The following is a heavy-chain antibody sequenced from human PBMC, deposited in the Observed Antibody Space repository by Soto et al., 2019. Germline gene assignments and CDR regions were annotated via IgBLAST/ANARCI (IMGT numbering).Heavy chain of an antibody. CDR2: ISSSGSVI. CDR1: EFTFSSYS. D-gene: IGHD2-21*01. V-gene: IGHV3-48*02. Sequence: GGSLRLSCAASEFTFSSYSMNWVRQAPGKGLEWISYISSSGSVIYYADSVKGRFTISRDNAKNSLYLQMNSLRDEGTAVYYCARDTILDPWGQGTLVTVSS. CDR3: ARDTILDP. J-gene: IGHJ5*02.